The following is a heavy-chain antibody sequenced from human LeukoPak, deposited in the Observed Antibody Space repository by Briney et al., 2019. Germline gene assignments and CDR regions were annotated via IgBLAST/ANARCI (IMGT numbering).Heavy chain of an antibody. J-gene: IGHJ6*03. V-gene: IGHV4-34*01. CDR3: ARLSITIFYPHYMDV. Sequence: PSETLSLTCAVYGGSFSGYYWSWIRQPPGKGLEWIGEINHSGSSNYNPSLKSRVTISVDTSKNQFSLKLSSVTAADTAVYHCARLSITIFYPHYMDVWGKGTTVTVSS. CDR1: GGSFSGYY. CDR2: INHSGSS. D-gene: IGHD3-9*01.